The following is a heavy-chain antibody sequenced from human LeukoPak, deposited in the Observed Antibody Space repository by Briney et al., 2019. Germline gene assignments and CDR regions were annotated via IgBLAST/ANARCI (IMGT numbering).Heavy chain of an antibody. CDR2: IYYSGST. V-gene: IGHV4-59*08. CDR3: ARGGLPRENWFDP. Sequence: SETLSLTCTVSGGSISSYYWSWIRQPQGKGLEWIGYIYYSGSTNYNPSLKSRVTISVDTSKNQFSLKLRSVTAADTAVYYCARGGLPRENWFDPWGQGTLVTVSS. J-gene: IGHJ5*02. CDR1: GGSISSYY. D-gene: IGHD3/OR15-3a*01.